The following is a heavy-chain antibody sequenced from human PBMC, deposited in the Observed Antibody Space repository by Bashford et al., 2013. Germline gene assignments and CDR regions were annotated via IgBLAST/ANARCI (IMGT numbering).Heavy chain of an antibody. V-gene: IGHV3-48*02. J-gene: IGHJ4*02. CDR2: ITSGSSTT. CDR1: GFSFSTSG. D-gene: IGHD4-17*01. CDR3: ARWDHDYVFFDS. Sequence: GGSLRLSCAASGFSFSTSGMHWVRQAPGKGLEWVSYITSGSSTTYYGDSVRGRFTISRDNAKNSLYLQMSNLRDDDTAVYYCARWDHDYVFFDSWGQGPWSPSPQ.